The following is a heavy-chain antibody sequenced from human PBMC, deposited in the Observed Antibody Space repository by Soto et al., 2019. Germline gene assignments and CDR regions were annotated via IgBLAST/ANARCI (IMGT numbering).Heavy chain of an antibody. J-gene: IGHJ6*04. CDR3: TRSPFRNDPDPH. Sequence: GGSLRLSCEVSVFTFSDYWIHLVRQAPGKGLVCVSRINTDGTTTDYADSVEGRFSISRDNAKKTVFLQMNSLRADDTAVYYCTRSPFRNDPDPHWGKGTTVTVSS. CDR2: INTDGTTT. CDR1: VFTFSDYW. V-gene: IGHV3-74*01. D-gene: IGHD1-1*01.